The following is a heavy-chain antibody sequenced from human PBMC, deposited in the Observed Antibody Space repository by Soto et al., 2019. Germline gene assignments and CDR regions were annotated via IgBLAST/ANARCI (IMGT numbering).Heavy chain of an antibody. CDR2: IWYDGSNK. V-gene: IGHV3-33*01. D-gene: IGHD3-10*01. J-gene: IGHJ4*02. CDR1: GFTFSSYG. CDR3: ARDRGYYGAGGSDY. Sequence: QVQLVESGGGVVQPGRSLRLSCAASGFTFSSYGMHWVRQAPGKGLEWVAVIWYDGSNKYYADSVKGRFTISRDNSKNTLYLQMNSLSAEDTAVYYGARDRGYYGAGGSDYWGQGTLVTVSS.